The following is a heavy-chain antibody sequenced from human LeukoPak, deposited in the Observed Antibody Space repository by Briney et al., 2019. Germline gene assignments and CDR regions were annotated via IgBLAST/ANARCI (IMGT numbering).Heavy chain of an antibody. D-gene: IGHD3-10*01. J-gene: IGHJ4*02. CDR2: ISAYNGNT. CDR1: GYTFTSYG. CDR3: ARGEDYGSGSYGFDY. V-gene: IGHV1-18*04. Sequence: ASAKVSCKASGYTFTSYGISWVRQAPGQGLEWMGWISAYNGNTNYAQKLQGRVTMTTDTSTSTAYMELRSLRSDDTAVYYCARGEDYGSGSYGFDYWGQGTLVTVSS.